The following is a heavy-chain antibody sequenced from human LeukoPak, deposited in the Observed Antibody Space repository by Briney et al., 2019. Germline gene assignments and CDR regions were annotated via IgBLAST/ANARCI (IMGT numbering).Heavy chain of an antibody. D-gene: IGHD3-22*01. Sequence: AGGSLRLSCAASGFTFDDYDLNWVRQAPGKGLEWVSGISWNGRNTAYAESLKGRFTISRENAKNSLYLQMNSLRAEDTAFYYCARVQQYDKFDYWGQGTLVTVSS. CDR1: GFTFDDYD. CDR2: ISWNGRNT. CDR3: ARVQQYDKFDY. V-gene: IGHV3-20*04. J-gene: IGHJ4*02.